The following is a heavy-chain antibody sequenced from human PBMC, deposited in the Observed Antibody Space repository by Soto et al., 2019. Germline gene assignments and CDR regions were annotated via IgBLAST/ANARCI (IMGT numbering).Heavy chain of an antibody. Sequence: QVQLVQSGAEVKKPGSSVKVSCKASVGTFSSYAISWVRQAPGQGLEWMGGIIPIFDTADYAQKFQGRVTIPADEYTSTADMELSSLRSEDTAVYYCASHGITGTRVYYYGMDVWGQGTTVTVSS. V-gene: IGHV1-69*12. D-gene: IGHD1-20*01. CDR1: VGTFSSYA. J-gene: IGHJ6*02. CDR2: IIPIFDTA. CDR3: ASHGITGTRVYYYGMDV.